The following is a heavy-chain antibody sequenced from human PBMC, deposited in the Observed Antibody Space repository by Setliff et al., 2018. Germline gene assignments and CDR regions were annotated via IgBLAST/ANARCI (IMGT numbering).Heavy chain of an antibody. CDR2: VDPEDGET. Sequence: ASVKVSCKVSGYTFTDYYMHWVQQAPGKGLEWMGLVDPEDGETIYAEKFQGRVTITADTSTDTAYMELSSLRSEDTAVYYCATRPKYYYASGSHQVDYWGQGTLVTVSS. V-gene: IGHV1-69-2*01. CDR1: GYTFTDYY. D-gene: IGHD3-10*01. CDR3: ATRPKYYYASGSHQVDY. J-gene: IGHJ4*02.